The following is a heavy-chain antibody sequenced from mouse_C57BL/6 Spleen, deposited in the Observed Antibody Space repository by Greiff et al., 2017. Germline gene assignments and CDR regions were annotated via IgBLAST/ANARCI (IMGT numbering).Heavy chain of an antibody. V-gene: IGHV1-18*01. J-gene: IGHJ1*03. CDR2: INPNNGGT. D-gene: IGHD1-1*01. CDR1: GYTFTDYN. CDR3: ARTITTGYFDV. Sequence: VQLQQSGPELVKPGASVKIPCKASGYTFTDYNMDWVRQSHGKSLEWIGDINPNNGGTIYNQKFKGKATLTVDKSSSTAYMELRSLTSEDTAVYYCARTITTGYFDVWGTGTTVTVSS.